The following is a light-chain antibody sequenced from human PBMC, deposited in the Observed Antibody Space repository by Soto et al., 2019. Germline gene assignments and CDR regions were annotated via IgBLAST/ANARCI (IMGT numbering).Light chain of an antibody. CDR3: QQSIDWPRT. J-gene: IGKJ1*01. CDR2: ETS. V-gene: IGKV3-11*01. Sequence: EIVLTQSPATLSLSPGERATLSCRASQSVRKYLAWFQQKPGQAPRLLIYETSNRATGIPTRFSGSGSGTDFTLTISSLEPEDFAVYYCQQSIDWPRTFGQGTKVGIK. CDR1: QSVRKY.